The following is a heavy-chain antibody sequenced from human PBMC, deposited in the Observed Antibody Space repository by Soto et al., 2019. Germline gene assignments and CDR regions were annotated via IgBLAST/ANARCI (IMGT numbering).Heavy chain of an antibody. V-gene: IGHV3-23*01. Sequence: PGGSLRLSCAASGFTFSSYAMSWVRQAPGKGLQWVSAISGSGGSTYYADSVKGRFTISRDNSKNTLYLQMNSLRAEDTAVYYCAKVSLPGYYDSSGDPDAPWYWGQGTLVTVSS. CDR1: GFTFSSYA. D-gene: IGHD3-22*01. CDR3: AKVSLPGYYDSSGDPDAPWY. CDR2: ISGSGGST. J-gene: IGHJ4*02.